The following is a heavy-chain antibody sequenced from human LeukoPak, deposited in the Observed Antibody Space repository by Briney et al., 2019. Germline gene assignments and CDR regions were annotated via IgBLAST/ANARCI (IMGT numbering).Heavy chain of an antibody. CDR2: IYSSGST. D-gene: IGHD3-22*01. Sequence: SETLSLTCTVSGYSITSGYYWGWIRPPAGKGLEWIGLIYSSGSTNYNPSLKRRVTISVDTSKNQLSLKLSSVTAADTAVYYCARERGAYYYDSSGYHYAGDAFDIWGQGTMVTVSS. J-gene: IGHJ3*02. V-gene: IGHV4-38-2*02. CDR1: GYSITSGYY. CDR3: ARERGAYYYDSSGYHYAGDAFDI.